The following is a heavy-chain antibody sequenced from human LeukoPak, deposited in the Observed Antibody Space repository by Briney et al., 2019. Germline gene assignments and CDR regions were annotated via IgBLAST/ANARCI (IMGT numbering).Heavy chain of an antibody. CDR2: IQYSGGIR. CDR3: AKKRPGDGDIFDY. J-gene: IGHJ4*02. CDR1: GFTFSSYG. D-gene: IGHD2-21*02. V-gene: IGHV3-30*02. Sequence: GGSLSLSCAAPGFTFSSYGMHWIRQAPGRGLEWVAYIQYSGGIRKYADSVKGRFTISRDNSKNTLLLQMNTLKTEDTAVYYCAKKRPGDGDIFDYWGQGTLLTVSS.